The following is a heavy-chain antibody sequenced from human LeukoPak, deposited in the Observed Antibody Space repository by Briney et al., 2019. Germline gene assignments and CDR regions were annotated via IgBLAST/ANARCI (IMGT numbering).Heavy chain of an antibody. Sequence: ASVNVSCKASGYTFTIYYIHWVRQAPGQGLEWMGIINPSGGSTSYAQKFQGRVTMTRDTSTSTIYMELSSLRSEDTAVYYCARDVPTGYYYYMDVWGKGTTVTVSS. J-gene: IGHJ6*03. CDR2: INPSGGST. CDR1: GYTFTIYY. V-gene: IGHV1-46*01. CDR3: ARDVPTGYYYYMDV. D-gene: IGHD4-17*01.